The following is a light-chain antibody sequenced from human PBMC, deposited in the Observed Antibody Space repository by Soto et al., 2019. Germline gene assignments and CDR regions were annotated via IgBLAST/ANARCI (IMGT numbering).Light chain of an antibody. CDR3: PKYRSYPIT. CDR1: QSISSK. J-gene: IGKJ5*01. V-gene: IGKV1-5*03. CDR2: KAS. Sequence: DIQMTQSPSTLSASVGDRVTITCRASQSISSKLIWYQQKPGKAPKILIYKASSLESGVPSRFSGSGSGTKFTLPISGLTPYNFAPFYGPKYRSYPITFGQGKPLETK.